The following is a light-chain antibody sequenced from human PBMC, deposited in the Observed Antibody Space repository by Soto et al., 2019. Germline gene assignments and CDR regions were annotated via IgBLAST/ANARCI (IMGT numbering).Light chain of an antibody. CDR1: QSVSSNY. Sequence: EILLTQSTGTLSLAAGERGTLCSRDLQSVSSNYLAWYQQKPGQAPRLLIYGASRRATGIPDRFSVSGSGTDFTLTICRLGPEDFAVFYCQHDRSSPLITFGRGTRLEIK. CDR2: GAS. V-gene: IGKV3-20*01. CDR3: QHDRSSPLIT. J-gene: IGKJ5*01.